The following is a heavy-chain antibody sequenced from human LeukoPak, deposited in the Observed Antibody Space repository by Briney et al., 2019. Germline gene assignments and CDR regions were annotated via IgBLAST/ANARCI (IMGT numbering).Heavy chain of an antibody. CDR2: IKQDGSEK. V-gene: IGHV3-7*03. CDR3: AREVRYYDFWSGYYRPGWFDP. CDR1: GFTFSSYW. D-gene: IGHD3-3*01. Sequence: PGGSLRLSCAASGFTFSSYWMSWVRQAPGKGLEWVANIKQDGSEKYYVDSVKGRFTISRDNAKNSLYLQMNSLRAEDTALYYCAREVRYYDFWSGYYRPGWFDPWGQGTLVTVSS. J-gene: IGHJ5*02.